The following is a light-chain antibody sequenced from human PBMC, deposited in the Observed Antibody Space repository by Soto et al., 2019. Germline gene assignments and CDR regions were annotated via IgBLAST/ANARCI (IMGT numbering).Light chain of an antibody. V-gene: IGKV3-20*01. CDR2: GAS. Sequence: EIVLTQSPGTLSLSPGERATLPCRASQSVSSSYLAWYQQKPGQAPRLLIYGASSRATGIPDRFSGSGSATDFTLTISRLEPEDFAVYYCQQYGRSPLTFGGGTKVEIK. CDR3: QQYGRSPLT. J-gene: IGKJ4*01. CDR1: QSVSSSY.